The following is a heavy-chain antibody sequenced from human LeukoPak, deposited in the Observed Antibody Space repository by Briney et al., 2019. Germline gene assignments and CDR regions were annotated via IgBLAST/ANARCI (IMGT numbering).Heavy chain of an antibody. D-gene: IGHD4-17*01. CDR3: ARNRYGDSAFDY. V-gene: IGHV4-59*01. CDR1: GGSISSYY. Sequence: SETLSLTCTVSGGSISSYYWSWIRQPPGKGLEWMGYIYYRGSTNYNPSLKSRVTISVDTSKNQFSLKLSSVTAADTAVYYCARNRYGDSAFDYWGQGTLVTVSS. CDR2: IYYRGST. J-gene: IGHJ4*02.